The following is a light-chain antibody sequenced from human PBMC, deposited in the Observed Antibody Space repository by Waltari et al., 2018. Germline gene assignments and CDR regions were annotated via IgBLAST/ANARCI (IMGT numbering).Light chain of an antibody. Sequence: EIVLTQSPATLSLSPGERATLSCRSSQSVSSYLAWYQQKPGQAPRLLIYDASNRATGIPARFSGSGCGTDFTLTISSLEPEDFAVYYCQQRSNWRFTFGPGTKVEIK. J-gene: IGKJ3*01. CDR2: DAS. CDR1: QSVSSY. CDR3: QQRSNWRFT. V-gene: IGKV3-11*01.